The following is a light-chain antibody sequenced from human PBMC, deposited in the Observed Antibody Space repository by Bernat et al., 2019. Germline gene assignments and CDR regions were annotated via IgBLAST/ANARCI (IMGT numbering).Light chain of an antibody. J-gene: IGLJ2*01. CDR1: NIGDKN. Sequence: SYVLTQPPSVSVAPGETARLTCGGNNIGDKNVHWYQQRPGQAPALVVYDDRDRPSGIPERFSGSNSGDTVTLTVSGVEAGDEADYYCHVWDSSRDHVIFGGGTTLTVL. V-gene: IGLV3-21*02. CDR2: DDR. CDR3: HVWDSSRDHVI.